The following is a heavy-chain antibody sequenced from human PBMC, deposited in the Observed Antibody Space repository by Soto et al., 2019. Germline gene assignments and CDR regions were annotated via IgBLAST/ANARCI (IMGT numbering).Heavy chain of an antibody. D-gene: IGHD1-7*01. Sequence: ASETLSLTCAVYGGSFSGYYWSWIRQPPGKGLEWIGEINHSGSTNYNPSLKSRVTISVDTSKNQFSLKLSSVTAADTAVYYCARRGNWNYGVDYYYGMDVWGQGTTVTVSS. V-gene: IGHV4-34*01. CDR2: INHSGST. CDR1: GGSFSGYY. J-gene: IGHJ6*02. CDR3: ARRGNWNYGVDYYYGMDV.